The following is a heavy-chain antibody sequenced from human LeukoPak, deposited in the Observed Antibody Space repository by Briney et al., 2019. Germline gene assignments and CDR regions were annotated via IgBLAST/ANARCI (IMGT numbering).Heavy chain of an antibody. Sequence: ASVKVSCKASGYTFTSYYIHWVRQAPGQGLEWMGIITPHSGATTYAQSFQDRVTMTRDMSTGTVYVELSSLTSEDTAVYYCARDHELWSLDYWGQGTLVIVSS. CDR1: GYTFTSYY. V-gene: IGHV1-46*01. CDR3: ARDHELWSLDY. D-gene: IGHD3-10*01. CDR2: ITPHSGAT. J-gene: IGHJ4*02.